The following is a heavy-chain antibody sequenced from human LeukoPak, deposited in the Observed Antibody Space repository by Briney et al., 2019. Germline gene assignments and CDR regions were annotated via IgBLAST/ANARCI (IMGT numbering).Heavy chain of an antibody. CDR2: ISYDGSSK. CDR3: AKSGLSSSSPLFY. J-gene: IGHJ4*02. Sequence: GGSLRLSCAASGFTFSSYGMHWVRQAPGKGLEWVAVISYDGSSKYYADSVKGRFTISRDNSKNTLYLQMNSLRAEDTAVYYCAKSGLSSSSPLFYWGQGTLVTVSS. D-gene: IGHD6-6*01. CDR1: GFTFSSYG. V-gene: IGHV3-30*18.